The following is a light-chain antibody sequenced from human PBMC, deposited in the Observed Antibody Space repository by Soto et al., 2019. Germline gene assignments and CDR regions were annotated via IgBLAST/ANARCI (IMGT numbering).Light chain of an antibody. CDR2: DAS. CDR1: QSISNN. Sequence: EIVLIQSPATLSLSPGERATLSCRASQSISNNLAWYQQKPGQAPRLLIYDASTRAPGIPARFSGSGSGTDFTLTISTLEPEDFAVYYCQQRGNGPIIFGGGTRVEIK. V-gene: IGKV3-11*01. CDR3: QQRGNGPII. J-gene: IGKJ4*01.